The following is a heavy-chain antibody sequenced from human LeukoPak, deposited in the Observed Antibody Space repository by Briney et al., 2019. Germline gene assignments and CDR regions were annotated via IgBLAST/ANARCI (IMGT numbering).Heavy chain of an antibody. J-gene: IGHJ4*02. CDR2: IGGSNGIT. CDR1: GFTFSHYS. CDR3: ARNENSGWGYFDY. Sequence: GGSLRLSCGVSGFTFSHYSMHWVRQAPGKGLEWVSVIGGSNGITFYVGSVKGRFTISRDNSKDTLYLQMNSLRAEDTAVYYCARNENSGWGYFDYWGQGTLVTVSS. V-gene: IGHV3-23*01. D-gene: IGHD5-12*01.